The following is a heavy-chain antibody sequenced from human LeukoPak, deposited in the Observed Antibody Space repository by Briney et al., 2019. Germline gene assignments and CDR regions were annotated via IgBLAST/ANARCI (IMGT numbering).Heavy chain of an antibody. CDR3: AIQSDYDFWSGYSNSPFDY. D-gene: IGHD3-3*01. CDR2: ISAYNGNT. CDR1: GYTFTSYG. J-gene: IGHJ4*02. V-gene: IGHV1-18*01. Sequence: ASVKVSCKXSGYTFTSYGISWVRQAPGQGLEWMGWISAYNGNTNYAQKLQGRVTMTTDTSTSTAYMELRSLRSDDTAVYYCAIQSDYDFWSGYSNSPFDYWGQGTLVTVSS.